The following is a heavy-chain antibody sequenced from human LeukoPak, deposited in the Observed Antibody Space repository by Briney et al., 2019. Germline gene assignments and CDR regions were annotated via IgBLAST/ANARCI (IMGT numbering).Heavy chain of an antibody. Sequence: GESLKISCKGSGYSFSNYWIGWVRQMPGKGLEWMGIIYPADSDTRNSPSFQGQVTISADKSISTAYLQWSSLKASDTAMYYCAGGHYYDRGSGNGAFDIWGQGTMVTVSS. CDR3: AGGHYYDRGSGNGAFDI. D-gene: IGHD3-22*01. V-gene: IGHV5-51*01. CDR2: IYPADSDT. J-gene: IGHJ3*02. CDR1: GYSFSNYW.